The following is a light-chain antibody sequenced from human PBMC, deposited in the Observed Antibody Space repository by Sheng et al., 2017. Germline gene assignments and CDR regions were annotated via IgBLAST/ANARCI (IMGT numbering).Light chain of an antibody. J-gene: IGLJ2*01. CDR3: AAWDDSLNGPV. CDR2: SNS. V-gene: IGLV1-44*01. CDR1: SSNIGSNT. Sequence: QSVLTQPPSASGTPGQRVTISCSGSSSNIGSNTVYWYQQLPGTAPKLLIYSNSQRPSGVPDRFSGSKSGTSASLAISGLQSEDEADYYCAAWDDSLNGPVFGGGTKLTVL.